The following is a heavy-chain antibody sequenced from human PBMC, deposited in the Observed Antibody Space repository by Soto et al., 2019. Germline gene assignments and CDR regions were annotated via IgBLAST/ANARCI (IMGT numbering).Heavy chain of an antibody. CDR1: GYTFNTYY. Sequence: QVQLVQSGAEVRKPGASVKVSCKPSGYTFNTYYLHWLRQAPGQALEWMGVIHPRGGGTTYAQKFLGRVTVTRGTSTTNVFMELSSLRSEDTAVYYCARGGHIAVVTASFDYWGQGTLVTVSS. CDR2: IHPRGGGT. D-gene: IGHD2-21*02. CDR3: ARGGHIAVVTASFDY. V-gene: IGHV1-46*02. J-gene: IGHJ4*02.